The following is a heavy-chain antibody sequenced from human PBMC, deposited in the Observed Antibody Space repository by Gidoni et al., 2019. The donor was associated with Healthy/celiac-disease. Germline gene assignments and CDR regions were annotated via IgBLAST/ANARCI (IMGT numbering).Heavy chain of an antibody. CDR3: AREGGSYYYDSSGYYYGNYFDY. CDR1: GASISRGGYY. Sequence: QVQLQESGPGLVKPSQTLSLTRTVPGASISRGGYYRTWLRQHPGKGLEWIGYIYYSGSTYYNPSLKSRVTISVDPSKNQFSLKLSSVTAADTAVYYCAREGGSYYYDSSGYYYGNYFDYWGQGTLVTVSS. J-gene: IGHJ4*02. D-gene: IGHD3-22*01. CDR2: IYYSGST. V-gene: IGHV4-31*03.